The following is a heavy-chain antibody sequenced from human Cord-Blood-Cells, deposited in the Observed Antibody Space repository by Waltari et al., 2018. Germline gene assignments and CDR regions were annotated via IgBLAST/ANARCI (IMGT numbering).Heavy chain of an antibody. Sequence: EVQLVESGGGLVQPGGSLRLSCAASGFTFSSYWMHWVRQAPGKGLVWSSRDNSDGSSPRNADSVKGRFTISRDNAKDTLYLQMNSLRAEDTAVYYCARQKLTGPNWFDPWGQGTLVTVSS. CDR2: DNSDGSSP. D-gene: IGHD7-27*01. CDR1: GFTFSSYW. CDR3: ARQKLTGPNWFDP. J-gene: IGHJ5*02. V-gene: IGHV3-74*01.